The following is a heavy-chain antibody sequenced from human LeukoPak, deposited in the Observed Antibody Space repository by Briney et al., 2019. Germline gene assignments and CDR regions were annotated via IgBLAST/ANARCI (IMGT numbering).Heavy chain of an antibody. J-gene: IGHJ6*02. D-gene: IGHD6-6*01. CDR2: INANAGST. CDR1: GFAFNFYA. V-gene: IGHV3-23*01. Sequence: GGSLRLSCAASGFAFNFYAMSWVRQAPGKGLEWISTINANAGSTYYADSVKGRFTISRDNSKNTLYLQVNSLRAEDTAVYYCAKDSSSSNYYYGLDVWGQGTTVTVSS. CDR3: AKDSSSSNYYYGLDV.